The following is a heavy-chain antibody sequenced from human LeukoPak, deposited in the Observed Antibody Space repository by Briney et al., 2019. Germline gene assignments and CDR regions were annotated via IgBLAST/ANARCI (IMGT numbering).Heavy chain of an antibody. J-gene: IGHJ3*01. V-gene: IGHV4-39*07. D-gene: IGHD3-22*01. CDR3: ARGETWLHQWPDAFDL. CDR1: GGSISSSSYY. Sequence: PSETLSLTCTVSGGSISSSSYYWGWIRQPPGKGLEWIGSIYYSGSTYYNPSLKSRVTISADTFKTQISLKLSSVTTADTAVYYCARGETWLHQWPDAFDLWGQGTMVIVSS. CDR2: IYYSGST.